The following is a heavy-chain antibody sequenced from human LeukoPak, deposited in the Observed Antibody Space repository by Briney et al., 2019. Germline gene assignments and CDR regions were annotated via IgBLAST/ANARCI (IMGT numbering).Heavy chain of an antibody. V-gene: IGHV4-39*06. CDR1: GVSISSSSYY. CDR3: AKEGTYTYGASDFDY. Sequence: SETLSLTCTVSGVSISSSSYYWGWIRQPPGKGRGGIGGFYSSGSTYYNPSLKSRVTISVDTSKNQFTLKLSSVTAADTAVYYCAKEGTYTYGASDFDYWGQGTLVTVSS. CDR2: FYSSGST. J-gene: IGHJ4*02. D-gene: IGHD4/OR15-4a*01.